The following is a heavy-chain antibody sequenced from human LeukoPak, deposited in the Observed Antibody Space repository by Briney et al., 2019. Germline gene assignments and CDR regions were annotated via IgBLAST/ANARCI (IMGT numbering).Heavy chain of an antibody. CDR1: AYAFTGYY. D-gene: IGHD2-15*01. V-gene: IGHV1-2*06. Sequence: ASVKVSCKASAYAFTGYYMHWVRQAPGQGLEWMGRINPNSGGTNYAQKFQGRVTMTRDTSISIAYMELSRLRSDDTAVYYCARGRYCSGGSCYSSLRYFDLWGRGTLVTVSS. CDR2: INPNSGGT. J-gene: IGHJ2*01. CDR3: ARGRYCSGGSCYSSLRYFDL.